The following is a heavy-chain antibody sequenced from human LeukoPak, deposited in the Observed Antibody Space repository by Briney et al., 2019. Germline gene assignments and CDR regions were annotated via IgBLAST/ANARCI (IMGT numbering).Heavy chain of an antibody. J-gene: IGHJ4*02. CDR1: GYTFTSYG. CDR2: ISAYNGNT. Sequence: ASVTVSCKASGYTFTSYGISWVRQAPGQGLEWMGWISAYNGNTNYAQKLQGRVTMTTDTSTSIAYMELRSLRSDDTAVYYCARVIMDSSYYDSSGYSVWTVFDYWGQGTLVTVSS. V-gene: IGHV1-18*01. D-gene: IGHD3-22*01. CDR3: ARVIMDSSYYDSSGYSVWTVFDY.